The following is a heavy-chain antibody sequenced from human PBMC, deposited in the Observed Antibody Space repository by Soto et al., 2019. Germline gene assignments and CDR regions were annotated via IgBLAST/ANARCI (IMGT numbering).Heavy chain of an antibody. CDR2: INPNSGGT. J-gene: IGHJ4*02. CDR3: ARGYLTYYYGSGSYSSFDY. V-gene: IGHV1-2*02. D-gene: IGHD3-10*01. Sequence: GASVKVSCKASGYTFTGYYMHWVRQAPGQGLEWMGWINPNSGGTNYAQKFQGRVTMTRDTSISTAYMELSRLRSDDTAVYYCARGYLTYYYGSGSYSSFDYWGQGTLVTVSS. CDR1: GYTFTGYY.